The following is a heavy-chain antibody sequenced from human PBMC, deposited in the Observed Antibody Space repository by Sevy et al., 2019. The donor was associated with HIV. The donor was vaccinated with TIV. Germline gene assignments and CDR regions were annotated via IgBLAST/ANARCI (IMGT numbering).Heavy chain of an antibody. J-gene: IGHJ6*02. V-gene: IGHV3-11*01. CDR3: ARACASGCYHYYGMDV. D-gene: IGHD5-12*01. Sequence: GGSLRLSCAASGFTFSDYYMSWIRQAPGKGLEWVSYISSSGRTIYYADSVKGRFTIARDNAKNSLYLQMNSLRAEDTAVYYCARACASGCYHYYGMDVWGQGTTVTVSS. CDR1: GFTFSDYY. CDR2: ISSSGRTI.